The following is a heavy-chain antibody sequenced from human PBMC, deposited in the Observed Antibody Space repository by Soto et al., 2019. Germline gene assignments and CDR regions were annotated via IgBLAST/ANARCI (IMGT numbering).Heavy chain of an antibody. D-gene: IGHD1-26*01. J-gene: IGHJ4*02. CDR2: IFHSGST. Sequence: SETLSLTCAVSGDSISSSNWWSWVRQPPGKGLEWIGEIFHSGSTNYNPSLKSRVTISVDKSKNQFSLRLSSVTAADTAVYYCARVPGIVGATHLDYWGQGTLVTVSS. CDR3: ARVPGIVGATHLDY. V-gene: IGHV4-4*02. CDR1: GDSISSSNW.